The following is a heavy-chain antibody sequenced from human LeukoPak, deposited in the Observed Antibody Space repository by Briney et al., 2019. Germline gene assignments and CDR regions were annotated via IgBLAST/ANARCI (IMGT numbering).Heavy chain of an antibody. J-gene: IGHJ3*02. D-gene: IGHD4-11*01. V-gene: IGHV3-7*01. CDR3: ARGPGDYDASDI. CDR2: IKENGNEQ. Sequence: QPGGSLRLSCEASGFTFNNYWMSWVRQAPGKGPEWVAHIKENGNEQYYADSVKGRFTISRDNVKQSLCLQMNSLRVEDTAVYYCARGPGDYDASDIWGQGTMVTVSS. CDR1: GFTFNNYW.